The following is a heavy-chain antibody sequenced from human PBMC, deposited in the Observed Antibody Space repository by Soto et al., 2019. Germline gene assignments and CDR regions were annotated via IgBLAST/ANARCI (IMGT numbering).Heavy chain of an antibody. J-gene: IGHJ6*04. V-gene: IGHV4-38-2*01. CDR1: GYYITSGHY. Sequence: SETLSLTYDVSGYYITSGHYWGWIRQPPGKGLEWIGIIHHSGSTYYNPSLKSRVTISIDTFRKQFSLKLTSVTAADTAVYYCARRIEMTTMKTGMDVWGKGATVTVSS. CDR2: IHHSGST. CDR3: ARRIEMTTMKTGMDV.